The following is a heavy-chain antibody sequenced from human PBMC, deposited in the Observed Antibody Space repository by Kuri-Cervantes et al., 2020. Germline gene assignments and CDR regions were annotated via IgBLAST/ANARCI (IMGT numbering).Heavy chain of an antibody. Sequence: GGSLRLSCAASGFTFSSYGMHWVRQAPGKGLEWVAVISYDGSNKYYADSVKGRFTISRDNSKNTLYLQMNSLRAEDTAVYYCARGSRPRSGSYYYYGMDVWGQGTTVTVSS. J-gene: IGHJ6*02. V-gene: IGHV3-30*03. CDR2: ISYDGSNK. CDR3: ARGSRPRSGSYYYYGMDV. D-gene: IGHD1-26*01. CDR1: GFTFSSYG.